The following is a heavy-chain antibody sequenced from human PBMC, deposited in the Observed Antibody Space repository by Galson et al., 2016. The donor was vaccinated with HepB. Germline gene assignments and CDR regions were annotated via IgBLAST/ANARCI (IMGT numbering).Heavy chain of an antibody. V-gene: IGHV3-74*01. J-gene: IGHJ6*01. CDR2: NNSDGSST. CDR3: ARDFED. CDR1: GFTLSYYW. D-gene: IGHD3-9*01. Sequence: SLRLSCAASGFTLSYYWMHWVRPAPGKGLVWVSRNNSDGSSTNYADSVKGRFTISRDNAKNTLYLQMNSLRVEDTAVYYCARDFEDWGQGTAVTVSS.